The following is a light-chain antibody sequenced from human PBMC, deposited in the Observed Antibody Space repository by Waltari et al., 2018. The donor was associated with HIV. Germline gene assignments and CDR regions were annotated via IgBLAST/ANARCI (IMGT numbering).Light chain of an antibody. CDR1: KLPKKK. Sequence: YELTQPPSVSVSPGQTARITCSGSKLPKKKTPWFRQKPGHPPILLIYKDTERPSGISQRFSASKSGTTVTLTINEVQAEDEADYLCQSTDRSGTWVFGGGTRLAVL. CDR2: KDT. CDR3: QSTDRSGTWV. J-gene: IGLJ3*02. V-gene: IGLV3-25*03.